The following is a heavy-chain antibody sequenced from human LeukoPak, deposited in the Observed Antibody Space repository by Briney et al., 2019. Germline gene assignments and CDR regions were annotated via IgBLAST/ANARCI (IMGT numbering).Heavy chain of an antibody. CDR2: IYYSGST. CDR1: GGSISSYY. Sequence: SETLSLTCTVSGGSISSYYWGWIRQPPGKGLEWIGSIYYSGSTYYNPSLKSRVTISVDTSKNQFSLKLSSVTAADTAVYYCARVTTNVWHAFDIWGQGTMVTVSS. CDR3: ARVTTNVWHAFDI. J-gene: IGHJ3*02. D-gene: IGHD4-17*01. V-gene: IGHV4-39*01.